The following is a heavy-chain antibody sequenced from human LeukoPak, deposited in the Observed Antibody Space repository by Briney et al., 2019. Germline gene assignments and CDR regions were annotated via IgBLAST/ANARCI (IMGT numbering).Heavy chain of an antibody. J-gene: IGHJ5*02. CDR3: ARDGFLNWFDP. Sequence: SETLSLTCTVSGGSISSGSYYWRWIRQPAGKGLEWIGRIYTSGSTNYNPSLKSRVTISVDTSKNQFSLKLSSVTAADTAVYYCARDGFLNWFDPWGQGTLVTASS. CDR1: GGSISSGSYY. CDR2: IYTSGST. D-gene: IGHD3-3*01. V-gene: IGHV4-61*02.